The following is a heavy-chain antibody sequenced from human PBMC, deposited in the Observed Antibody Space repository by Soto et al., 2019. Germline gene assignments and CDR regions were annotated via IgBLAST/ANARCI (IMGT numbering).Heavy chain of an antibody. J-gene: IGHJ4*02. D-gene: IGHD3-22*01. CDR3: ATESSGSSPLHFDF. CDR2: AYYSGST. V-gene: IGHV4-30-4*01. CDR1: GGSVSSGDHY. Sequence: QVLLEESGPGLVKPSQTLSLTCTVSGGSVSSGDHYWSWIRQPPGKGLEWIGYAYYSGSTYYNPSLGSRVTISIDTSKNQFSLKLNSVTASDAAVYFCATESSGSSPLHFDFWGQGALVSVSS.